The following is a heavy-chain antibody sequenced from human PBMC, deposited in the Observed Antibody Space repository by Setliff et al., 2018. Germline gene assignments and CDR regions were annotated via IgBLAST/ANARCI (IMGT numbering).Heavy chain of an antibody. D-gene: IGHD6-13*01. V-gene: IGHV1-18*01. CDR2: ISGHNDKT. CDR3: AKEPAISLTEAIRRSCYDYGLDV. Sequence: ASVKVSCKASGYTFTYFGVSWLRLAPGQGLEWMGWISGHNDKTIIEPKFQGRLAVTTDTGSDTAYMELRNRRSDDAAIYYCAKEPAISLTEAIRRSCYDYGLDVWGQGTTVTGSS. J-gene: IGHJ6*02. CDR1: GYTFTYFG.